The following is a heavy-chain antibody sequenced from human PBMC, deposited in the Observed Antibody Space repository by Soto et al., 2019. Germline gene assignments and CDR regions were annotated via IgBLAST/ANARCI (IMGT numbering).Heavy chain of an antibody. Sequence: ASVKVSCKASGYTFTGYYMHWVRQAPGQGLEWMGWINPNSGGTNYAQHFLGRVTMTRDTSTSTLYMELTSLTSDDTAIYYCARGGHVVVVTAALDYWGQGTLVTVSS. CDR1: GYTFTGYY. CDR3: ARGGHVVVVTAALDY. V-gene: IGHV1-2*02. CDR2: INPNSGGT. D-gene: IGHD2-21*02. J-gene: IGHJ4*02.